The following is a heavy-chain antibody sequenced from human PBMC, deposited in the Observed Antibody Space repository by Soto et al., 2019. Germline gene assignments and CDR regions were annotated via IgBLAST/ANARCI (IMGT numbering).Heavy chain of an antibody. CDR1: GFTFSSYS. J-gene: IGHJ6*02. CDR3: ARRERLKPSSDYGMDV. Sequence: NPGGSLRLSCAASGFTFSSYSMNWVRQAPGKGLEWVSSISSSSSYIYYADSVKGRFTISRDNAKNSLYLQMNSLRAEDTAVYYCARRERLKPSSDYGMDVWGQGTTVTVSS. D-gene: IGHD6-19*01. CDR2: ISSSSSYI. V-gene: IGHV3-21*01.